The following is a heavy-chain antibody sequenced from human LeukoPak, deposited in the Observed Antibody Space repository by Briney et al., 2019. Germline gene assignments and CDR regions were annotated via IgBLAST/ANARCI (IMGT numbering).Heavy chain of an antibody. V-gene: IGHV4-39*01. Sequence: KSSESLSLTCTVSGGSISSSSYYWGWIRQPPGKGLEWIGSIYYSGITYYNPSLKSRVTISVDTSKNQFSLKLSSVTAADTAVYYCARHPNAAVVQIDYWGQGTLVTVSS. J-gene: IGHJ4*02. CDR1: GGSISSSSYY. CDR2: IYYSGIT. CDR3: ARHPNAAVVQIDY. D-gene: IGHD2-15*01.